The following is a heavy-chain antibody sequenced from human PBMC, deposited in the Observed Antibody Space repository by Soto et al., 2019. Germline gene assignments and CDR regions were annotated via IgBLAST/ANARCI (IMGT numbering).Heavy chain of an antibody. J-gene: IGHJ4*02. D-gene: IGHD5-12*01. CDR2: IYHSGST. CDR1: GGSISSSNW. V-gene: IGHV4-4*02. Sequence: SETLSLTCAVSGGSISSSNWWSWVRQPPGKGLEWIGEIYHSGSTNYNPSLKSRVTISVDKSKNQFSLKLSSVTAADTAVYYCARTPPIVATITPYFDYWGQGTLVTVS. CDR3: ARTPPIVATITPYFDY.